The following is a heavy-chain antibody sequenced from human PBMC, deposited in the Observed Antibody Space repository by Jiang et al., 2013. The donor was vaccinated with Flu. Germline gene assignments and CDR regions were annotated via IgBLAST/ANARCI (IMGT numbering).Heavy chain of an antibody. Sequence: SSVKISCRASGDTFSSYSIGWVRQAPGQGLEWMGRIIPIFGTADYAQRFLGRVTVTADESTSTAYMELSGLRSEDTAVYYCARGPSSAWKYYYHYMDVWGNGTTVIVSS. D-gene: IGHD6-19*01. V-gene: IGHV1-69*15. CDR3: ARGPSSAWKYYYHYMDV. CDR2: IIPIFGTA. J-gene: IGHJ6*03. CDR1: GDTFSSYS.